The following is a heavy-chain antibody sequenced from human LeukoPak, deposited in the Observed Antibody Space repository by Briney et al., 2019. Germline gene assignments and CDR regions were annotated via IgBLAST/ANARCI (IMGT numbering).Heavy chain of an antibody. CDR1: GGSFSGYY. V-gene: IGHV4-34*01. CDR3: ARVSGRWLQTRYYFDY. CDR2: IHHSGST. J-gene: IGHJ4*02. Sequence: SETLSLTCAVYGGSFSGYYWSWIRQPPGKGLEWIGEIHHSGSTNYNPSLKSRVTISVDTSKNQFSLKLSSVTAADTAVYYCARVSGRWLQTRYYFDYWGQGTLVTVSS. D-gene: IGHD5-24*01.